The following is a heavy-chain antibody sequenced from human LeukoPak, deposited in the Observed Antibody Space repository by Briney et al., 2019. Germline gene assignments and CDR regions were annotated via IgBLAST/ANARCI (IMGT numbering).Heavy chain of an antibody. CDR1: GGSISSISYY. CDR2: ISGSGGST. CDR3: AKEHYDSSGYYYRYFQH. J-gene: IGHJ1*01. D-gene: IGHD3-22*01. V-gene: IGHV3-23*01. Sequence: ETLSLTCTVSGGSISSISYYWGWVRQAPGKGLEWVSVISGSGGSTYYADSVKGRFTISRDNSKNTLYLEMNSLRAEDTAVYYCAKEHYDSSGYYYRYFQHWGQGTLVSVSS.